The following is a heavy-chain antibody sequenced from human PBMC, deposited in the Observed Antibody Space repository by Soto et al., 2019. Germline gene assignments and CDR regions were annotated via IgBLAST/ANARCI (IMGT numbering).Heavy chain of an antibody. V-gene: IGHV1-2*04. CDR1: GYTFSGYY. D-gene: IGHD2-15*01. J-gene: IGHJ4*02. CDR2: INPNSGGT. CDR3: AVERDCSGGSCFDY. Sequence: ASVKVSCKASGYTFSGYYMRWVRQAPGQGLEWMGWINPNSGGTNYAQKFQGWVTMTRDTSISTAYMELSRLRSDDTAVYYCAVERDCSGGSCFDYWGQGTLVTVSS.